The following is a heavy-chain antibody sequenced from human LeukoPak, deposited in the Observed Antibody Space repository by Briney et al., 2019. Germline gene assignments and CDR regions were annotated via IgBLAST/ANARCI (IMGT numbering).Heavy chain of an antibody. CDR3: ARGYIRIYGSGATPYYYYGMDV. Sequence: GASVRVSCKASGGTFSSYAISWVRQAPGQGLEWMGRIIPILGIASYAQKFQGRVTITADKSTSTAYIQLSSLRSEDTAVYYCARGYIRIYGSGATPYYYYGMDVWGQGTTVTVSS. D-gene: IGHD3-10*01. CDR2: IIPILGIA. V-gene: IGHV1-69*04. CDR1: GGTFSSYA. J-gene: IGHJ6*02.